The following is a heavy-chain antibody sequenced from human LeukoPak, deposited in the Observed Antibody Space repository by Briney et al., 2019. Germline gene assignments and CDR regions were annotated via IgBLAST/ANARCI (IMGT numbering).Heavy chain of an antibody. J-gene: IGHJ5*02. CDR2: INTNTGNP. CDR1: GYTFTTYG. V-gene: IGHV7-4-1*02. D-gene: IGHD3-3*01. Sequence: ASVKVSCKASGYTFTTYGMNWVRQAPGQGLEWMGWINTNTGNPTYAQGFTGRFVFSLDTSVSTAYLQISSLKAEDTAVYYCARTAYDFWSGYYWYNWFDPWGQGTLVTVSS. CDR3: ARTAYDFWSGYYWYNWFDP.